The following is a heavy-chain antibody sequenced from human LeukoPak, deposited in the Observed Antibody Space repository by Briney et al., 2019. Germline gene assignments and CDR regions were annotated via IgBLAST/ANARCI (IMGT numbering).Heavy chain of an antibody. V-gene: IGHV3-30*18. D-gene: IGHD3-22*01. CDR1: GFTFSSYG. J-gene: IGHJ4*02. CDR2: IPYDGSNK. Sequence: PGRSLRLSCAASGFTFSSYGMHWVRQAPGKGLEWVAVIPYDGSNKYYADSVKGRFTISRDNSKNTLYLQMNSLRAEDTAVYYCAKESAGTGTMIVVVLDYWGQGTLVTVSS. CDR3: AKESAGTGTMIVVVLDY.